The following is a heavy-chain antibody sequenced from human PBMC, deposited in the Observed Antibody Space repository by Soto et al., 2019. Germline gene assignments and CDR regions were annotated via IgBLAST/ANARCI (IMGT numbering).Heavy chain of an antibody. D-gene: IGHD3-22*01. CDR2: IYPGDSDT. CDR3: ARLDKSSGYYYVGNNWFDP. Sequence: PGESLKISCKGSGYSFTSYWIGWVRQMPGKGLEWMGIIYPGDSDTRYSPSFQGQVTISADKSISTAYLQWSSLKASDTAMYYCARLDKSSGYYYVGNNWFDPWGQGTLVTVSS. CDR1: GYSFTSYW. J-gene: IGHJ5*02. V-gene: IGHV5-51*01.